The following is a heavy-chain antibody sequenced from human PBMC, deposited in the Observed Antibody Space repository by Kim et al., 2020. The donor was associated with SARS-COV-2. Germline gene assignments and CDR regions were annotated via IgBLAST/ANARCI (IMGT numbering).Heavy chain of an antibody. J-gene: IGHJ5*02. CDR1: GYIFTAYA. Sequence: ASVKVSCKTSGYIFTAYAIHWVRQAPGQGLEWMGWMNAANGDTKYSENFQGRITITRDTSATTAYMDLSSLQSEDTAVYYCARTARYCDYSCAGYWLDPWGQGTLVTVTS. CDR2: MNAANGDT. CDR3: ARTARYCDYSCAGYWLDP. V-gene: IGHV1-3*01. D-gene: IGHD3-16*01.